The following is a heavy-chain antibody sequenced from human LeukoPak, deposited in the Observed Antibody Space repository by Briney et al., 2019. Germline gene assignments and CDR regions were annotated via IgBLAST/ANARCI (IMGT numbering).Heavy chain of an antibody. CDR3: ATGGEQYYDY. CDR2: ISSSSSYI. D-gene: IGHD1/OR15-1a*01. Sequence: PGGSLRLSCAASGFTFSSYSMNWVRQAPGKGLEWVSSISSSSSYIYYADSVKGRFTISRDNAKNSLYLQMSSLSAEDTAVYYCATGGEQYYDYWGQGTLVTVSS. CDR1: GFTFSSYS. J-gene: IGHJ4*02. V-gene: IGHV3-21*01.